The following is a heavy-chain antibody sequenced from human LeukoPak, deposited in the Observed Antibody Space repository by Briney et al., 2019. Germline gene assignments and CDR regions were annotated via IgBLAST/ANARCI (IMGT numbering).Heavy chain of an antibody. V-gene: IGHV4-61*02. CDR2: IYTSGST. D-gene: IGHD1-1*01. Sequence: PSQTLSLTCTVSGGSVSSGSYYWSWIRQPAGKGLEWIGRIYTSGSTNYNPSLKSRVTISVDTSKNQFSLKLSSVTAADTAVYYCARESGTTEVAFDIWGQGTMVTVSS. J-gene: IGHJ3*02. CDR1: GGSVSSGSYY. CDR3: ARESGTTEVAFDI.